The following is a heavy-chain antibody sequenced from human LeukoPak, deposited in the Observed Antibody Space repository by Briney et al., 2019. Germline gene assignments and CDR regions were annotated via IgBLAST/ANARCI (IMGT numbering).Heavy chain of an antibody. J-gene: IGHJ3*02. Sequence: SETLSLTCTVSGGSISSYYWSWIRQPAGKGLEWIGRIYTSGSTNYNPSLKSRVTMSVDTSKNQFSLRLSSVTAADTAVYYCARDQSDNWPKGDDAFDIWGQGTMVTVSS. CDR3: ARDQSDNWPKGDDAFDI. CDR2: IYTSGST. V-gene: IGHV4-4*07. CDR1: GGSISSYY. D-gene: IGHD1-1*01.